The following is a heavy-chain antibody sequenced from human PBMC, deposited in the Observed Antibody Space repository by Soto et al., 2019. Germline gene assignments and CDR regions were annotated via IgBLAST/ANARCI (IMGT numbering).Heavy chain of an antibody. V-gene: IGHV4-4*02. J-gene: IGHJ5*02. CDR1: GGSLSSTHW. Sequence: QVQLQESGPGLVKPSGTLSLTCAVSGGSLSSTHWWSWVRQPPRKGLEWIGDIYHTGSTNYNPSLKSRVTISVDKSNNQFSLNLSSVTAADTAVYYYARDPYYYGSGDKGGFDPWGQGTLVIVSS. CDR3: ARDPYYYGSGDKGGFDP. D-gene: IGHD3-10*01. CDR2: IYHTGST.